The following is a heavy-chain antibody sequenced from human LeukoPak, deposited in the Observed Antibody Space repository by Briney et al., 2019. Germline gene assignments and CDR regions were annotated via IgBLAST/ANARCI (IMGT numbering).Heavy chain of an antibody. Sequence: PGGSLRLSCAASGFTFSSYAMHWVRQAPGKGLEWVAVISYDGSNKYYADSVKGRFTISRDNSKNTLYLQMNSLRAEDTAAYYCARGIAVAGTNDPPFDYWGQGTLVTVSS. J-gene: IGHJ4*02. CDR3: ARGIAVAGTNDPPFDY. D-gene: IGHD6-19*01. CDR1: GFTFSSYA. CDR2: ISYDGSNK. V-gene: IGHV3-30-3*01.